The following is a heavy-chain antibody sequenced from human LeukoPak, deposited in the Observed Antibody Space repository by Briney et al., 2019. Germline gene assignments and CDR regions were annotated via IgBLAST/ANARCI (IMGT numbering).Heavy chain of an antibody. CDR1: GYTFTGYY. J-gene: IGHJ4*02. Sequence: ASVKVSCKASGYTFTGYYMHWVRQAPGQGLEWMGWINPNSGGTNYAQKFQGRVTTTRDPSITTAYMERSRVRSAETAVYYCASTRDGSFFYYYFDSWGQGTLLTVSS. D-gene: IGHD3-10*01. V-gene: IGHV1-2*02. CDR3: ASTRDGSFFYYYFDS. CDR2: INPNSGGT.